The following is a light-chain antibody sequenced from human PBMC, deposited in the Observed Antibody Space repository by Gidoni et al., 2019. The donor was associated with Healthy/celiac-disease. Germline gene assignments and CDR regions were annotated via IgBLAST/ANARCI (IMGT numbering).Light chain of an antibody. CDR1: QSASSSY. CDR3: QQYGSSPPYT. J-gene: IGKJ2*01. CDR2: CAS. V-gene: IGKV3-20*01. Sequence: EIVLTQSPGTLSLSPGERATLSCRASQSASSSYLAWYQQKPGQAPRLLIYCASSRATGIPDRFSGSGSGTDFTLTISRLEPEDFAVYYCQQYGSSPPYTFGQGTKLEIK.